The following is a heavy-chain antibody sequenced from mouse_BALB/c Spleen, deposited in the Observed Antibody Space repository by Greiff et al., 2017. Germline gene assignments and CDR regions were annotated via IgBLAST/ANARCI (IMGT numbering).Heavy chain of an antibody. CDR3: DRDEGHLGRQGGRDY. CDR1: GFSLTGYG. Sequence: VKLVESGPGLVAPSQSLSITCTVSGFSLTGYGVNWVRQPPGKGLEWLGMIWGDGSTDTTSALKSRLSISKDNSKSQVCLKMNRLQTDDTARYYWDRDEGHLGRQGGRDYWGQGTSVTVSA. J-gene: IGHJ4*01. D-gene: IGHD3-2*01. V-gene: IGHV2-6-7*01. CDR2: IWGDGST.